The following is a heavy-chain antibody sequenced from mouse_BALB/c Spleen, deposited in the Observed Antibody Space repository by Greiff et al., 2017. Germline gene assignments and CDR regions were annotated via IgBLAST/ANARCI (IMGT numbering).Heavy chain of an antibody. CDR3: ARSGTTAHYYAMDY. J-gene: IGHJ4*01. Sequence: EVKLMESGGGLVQPGGSRKLSCAASGFTFSSFGMHWVRQAPEKGLEWVAYISSGSSTIYYADTVKGRFTISRDNPKNTLFRQMTSLRSEDTAMYYCARSGTTAHYYAMDYWGQGTSVTVSS. D-gene: IGHD1-2*01. CDR1: GFTFSSFG. V-gene: IGHV5-17*02. CDR2: ISSGSSTI.